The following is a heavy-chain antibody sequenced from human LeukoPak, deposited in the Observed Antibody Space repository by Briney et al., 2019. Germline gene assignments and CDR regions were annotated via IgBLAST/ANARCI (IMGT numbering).Heavy chain of an antibody. D-gene: IGHD1-26*01. CDR3: ARVAGSIDY. Sequence: DSLKVSCKASGYSFTTYDINWVRQATGQGLEWMGWMNLKSGYTGYAQKFQGRVTITRDTSTSTVYMELSSLRSEDTAVYYCARVAGSIDYWGQGTLVTVSS. V-gene: IGHV1-8*03. CDR1: GYSFTTYD. CDR2: MNLKSGYT. J-gene: IGHJ4*02.